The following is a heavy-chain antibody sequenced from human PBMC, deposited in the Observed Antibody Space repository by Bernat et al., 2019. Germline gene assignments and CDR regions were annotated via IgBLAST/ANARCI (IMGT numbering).Heavy chain of an antibody. CDR1: GFNLSIYA. D-gene: IGHD2-2*02. CDR2: ISYDGNNK. V-gene: IGHV3-30*04. Sequence: VQLVESGGGVVQPGKPLRLSCAHSGFNLSIYAMYWVRQAPGKGLEWVALISYDGNNKNYADSVKGRFTISRDNSRNTLYLQMNNLKAEDTAVDYCAREGTRYTWDPDGLEDWGQGTLVTISS. CDR3: AREGTRYTWDPDGLED. J-gene: IGHJ1*01.